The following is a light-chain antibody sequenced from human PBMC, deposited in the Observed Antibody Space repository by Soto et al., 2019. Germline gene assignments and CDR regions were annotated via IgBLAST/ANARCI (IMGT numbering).Light chain of an antibody. V-gene: IGLV2-8*01. CDR1: SSYVGNYNY. CDR2: EVS. Sequence: QSALTQPPSASGSPGQSVTISCTGTSSYVGNYNYVSWYQQHPDQAPKLMIYEVSNRPSGVPDRFSGSKSANTASLTVSGLQAEDEADYYCSSYAGGNNFLVFGGGTKLTVL. CDR3: SSYAGGNNFLV. J-gene: IGLJ2*01.